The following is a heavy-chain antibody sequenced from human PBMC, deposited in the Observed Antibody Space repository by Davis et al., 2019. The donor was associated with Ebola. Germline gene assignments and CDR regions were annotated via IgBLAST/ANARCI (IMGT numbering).Heavy chain of an antibody. J-gene: IGHJ5*02. V-gene: IGHV4-61*01. CDR1: GGSISSSSYY. D-gene: IGHD3-10*01. Sequence: SETLSLTCPVSGGSISSSSYYWSWIRQPPGKGLEWIGYLYYSGSTNYNPSHKSRVTISVDTSKNQCSLKLSSVTAADTAVYYCARSRAGWFDPWGQGTLVTVSS. CDR2: LYYSGST. CDR3: ARSRAGWFDP.